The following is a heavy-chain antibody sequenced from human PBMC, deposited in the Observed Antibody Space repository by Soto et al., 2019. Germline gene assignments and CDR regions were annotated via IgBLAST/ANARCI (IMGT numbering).Heavy chain of an antibody. CDR1: GYSFTSYW. D-gene: IGHD3-22*01. V-gene: IGHV5-10-1*01. J-gene: IGHJ6*02. Sequence: GESLKISCKGSGYSFTSYWISWVRQMPGKGLEWMGRIDPSDSYTNYSPSFQGHVTISADKSISTAYLQWGSLKASDTAMYYCARSNIGDYYDSSGSLYGMDVWGQGTTVTVSS. CDR2: IDPSDSYT. CDR3: ARSNIGDYYDSSGSLYGMDV.